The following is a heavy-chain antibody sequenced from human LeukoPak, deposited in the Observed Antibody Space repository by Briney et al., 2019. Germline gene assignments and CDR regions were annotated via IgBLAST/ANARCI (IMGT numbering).Heavy chain of an antibody. CDR2: IIPIFGTA. CDR3: ARGVAIAGTSGRSDFPYYFDH. CDR1: GGTFSSYA. J-gene: IGHJ4*02. D-gene: IGHD1/OR15-1a*01. V-gene: IGHV1-69*13. Sequence: SVKVSCKASGGTFSSYAISWVRQAPGQGLEWMGGIIPIFGTANYAQKFQGRVTITADESPSPAYMELSSLRSEDTAVYYCARGVAIAGTSGRSDFPYYFDHWGQGTLVTVSS.